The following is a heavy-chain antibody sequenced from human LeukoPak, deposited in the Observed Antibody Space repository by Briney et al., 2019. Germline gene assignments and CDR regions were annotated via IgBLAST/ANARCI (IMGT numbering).Heavy chain of an antibody. V-gene: IGHV3-33*01. CDR3: ARDLNIAVFDY. CDR1: GFTFTSYG. J-gene: IGHJ4*02. CDR2: IWYDGRNK. Sequence: PGGSLRLSCAASGFTFTSYGMHWVRQAPGKGLEWVAVIWYDGRNKYYVDSVKGRFTISRDNSKNTVYLQMNSLRAEDTAVYFCARDLNIAVFDYWGQGTLVTVSS. D-gene: IGHD6-19*01.